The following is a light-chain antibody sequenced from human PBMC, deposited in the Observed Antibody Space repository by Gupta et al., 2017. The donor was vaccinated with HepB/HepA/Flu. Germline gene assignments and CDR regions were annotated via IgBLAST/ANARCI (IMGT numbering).Light chain of an antibody. J-gene: IGLJ3*02. CDR1: SSNIGRNA. CDR2: TKN. Sequence: QSLLTQPPSVSGTPGQRVTISCSGSSSNIGRNAVNWYQQLPGSAPRGLIYTKNQRPSAVPDRFTGSKSDTEASPAITGLQSEDEADDFCAAWDDRLRGGVFGGGTKLTVL. CDR3: AAWDDRLRGGV. V-gene: IGLV1-44*01.